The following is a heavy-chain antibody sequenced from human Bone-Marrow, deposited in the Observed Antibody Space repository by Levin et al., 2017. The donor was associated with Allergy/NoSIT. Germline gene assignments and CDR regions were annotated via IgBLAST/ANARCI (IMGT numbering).Heavy chain of an antibody. D-gene: IGHD1-26*01. CDR1: SDSIRSYY. Sequence: SQTLSLTCSVSSDSIRSYYWTWIRQPAGKALEWIGRISTTGTIHYNPSLKSRVTVSVDTSRNQFSVRLTSVTAADTAVYYCARESGRGRPFDYWGQGISVTVSS. CDR2: ISTTGTI. V-gene: IGHV4-4*07. CDR3: ARESGRGRPFDY. J-gene: IGHJ4*02.